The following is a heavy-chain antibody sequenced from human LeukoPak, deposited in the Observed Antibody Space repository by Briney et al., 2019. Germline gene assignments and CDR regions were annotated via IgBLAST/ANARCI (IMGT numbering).Heavy chain of an antibody. CDR1: GSTFSSYW. D-gene: IGHD3-22*01. J-gene: IGHJ4*02. CDR2: IKQDGSEK. CDR3: ARDGRAGSGYYRKDDY. V-gene: IGHV3-7*01. Sequence: GGSLRLSCSASGSTFSSYWMTWVRQAPGKGLEWVANIKQDGSEKYYVDSVKGRFTISRDNAKNSLYLQMSSLRAEDTAVYYCARDGRAGSGYYRKDDYWGQGTLVTASS.